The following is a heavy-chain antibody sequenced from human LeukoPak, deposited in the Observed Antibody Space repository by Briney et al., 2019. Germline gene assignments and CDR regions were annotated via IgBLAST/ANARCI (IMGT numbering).Heavy chain of an antibody. D-gene: IGHD4-17*01. V-gene: IGHV3-30*18. CDR1: GFTFSSYG. CDR2: ISYDGSNK. J-gene: IGHJ4*02. CDR3: AKEIDYGPGRFDY. Sequence: GGSLRLSCAASGFTFSSYGMHWVRQAPGKGLEWVAVISYDGSNKYYADSVKGRFTISRDNSKNTLYLQMNSLRAEDTAVYYCAKEIDYGPGRFDYWGQGTLVTVSS.